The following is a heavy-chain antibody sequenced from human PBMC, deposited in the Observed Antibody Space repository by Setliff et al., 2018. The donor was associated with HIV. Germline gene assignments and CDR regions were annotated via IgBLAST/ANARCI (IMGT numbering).Heavy chain of an antibody. CDR2: ISSSSYI. D-gene: IGHD5-12*01. CDR1: GFTFSNYN. V-gene: IGHV3-21*01. Sequence: PVGSLRLSCAASGFTFSNYNMNWVRQAPGKGLEWVSSISSSSYIYYADSVKGRFTISRDNAKNSLYLQMNSLRAEDTAVYYCARVDSGYDLAYYYYMDVWGKGTTVTVSS. J-gene: IGHJ6*03. CDR3: ARVDSGYDLAYYYYMDV.